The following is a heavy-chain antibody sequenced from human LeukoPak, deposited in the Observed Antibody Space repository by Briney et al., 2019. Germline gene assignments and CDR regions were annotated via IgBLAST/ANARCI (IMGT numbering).Heavy chain of an antibody. Sequence: GRSLRLSCASSVFSFINAWMSWVRQAPGKGLEWVGRITSKIDGGTTDYAATVKGRFTISRDDTTDTLYLQMDSLQTEDTAVYYCSSLRGSSSQYFQHWGQGTLVTVSS. CDR1: VFSFINAW. CDR3: SSLRGSSSQYFQH. J-gene: IGHJ1*01. CDR2: ITSKIDGGTT. V-gene: IGHV3-15*01. D-gene: IGHD6-13*01.